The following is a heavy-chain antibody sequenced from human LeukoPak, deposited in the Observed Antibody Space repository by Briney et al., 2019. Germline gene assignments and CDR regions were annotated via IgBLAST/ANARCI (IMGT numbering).Heavy chain of an antibody. CDR1: GYTLTQLS. Sequence: GASVKVSCKVSGYTLTQLSVHWLRQAPRKRLEWMGGFDLEDGEIIYAQKFQGRVTMTEDTSTDTAYMELSSLRSEDTALYYCATNRQIMILGVVSMPASDIWGQGTMVTVSS. V-gene: IGHV1-24*01. CDR3: ATNRQIMILGVVSMPASDI. CDR2: FDLEDGEI. D-gene: IGHD3-3*01. J-gene: IGHJ3*02.